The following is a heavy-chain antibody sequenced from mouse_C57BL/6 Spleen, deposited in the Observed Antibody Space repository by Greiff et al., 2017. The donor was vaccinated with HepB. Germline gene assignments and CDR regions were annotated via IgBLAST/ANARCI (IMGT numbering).Heavy chain of an antibody. Sequence: VMLVESGPELVKPGASVKISCKASGYAFSSSWMNWVKQRPGKGLEWIGRIYPGDGDTNYNGKFKGKATLTADKSSSTAYMQLSSLTSEDSAVYFCARTLYYGSSSFDYWGQGTTLTVSS. D-gene: IGHD1-1*01. CDR2: IYPGDGDT. CDR1: GYAFSSSW. V-gene: IGHV1-82*01. CDR3: ARTLYYGSSSFDY. J-gene: IGHJ2*01.